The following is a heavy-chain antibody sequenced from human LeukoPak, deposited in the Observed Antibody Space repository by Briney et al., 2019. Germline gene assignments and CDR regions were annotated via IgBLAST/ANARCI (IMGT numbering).Heavy chain of an antibody. D-gene: IGHD3-10*01. CDR3: ARDTGYYYGSGSYYNGMDV. V-gene: IGHV3-66*01. CDR1: GIPFIYAW. CDR2: IYSCGRK. Sequence: GGSLRLSCAASGIPFIYAWMRWLRDAPGKGRVGFSVIYSCGRKYYADSVKGRLTISRDNSKNKLYLQMNSLRAKDTAVYSCARDTGYYYGSGSYYNGMDVWGQGTTVTVSS. J-gene: IGHJ6*02.